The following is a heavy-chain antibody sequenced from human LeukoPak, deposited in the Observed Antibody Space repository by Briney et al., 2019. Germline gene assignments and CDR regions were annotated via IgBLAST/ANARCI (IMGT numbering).Heavy chain of an antibody. D-gene: IGHD6-19*01. Sequence: SETLSLTCAVYRGSVSGYYWSWIRQSPGKGLEWIGEISHTGRSKNNPSLKSRVTISVDTSKNQFSLKLSSVTAADTAVYYCAREYTLYRSGWFLDYWGQGTVVTVSS. CDR3: AREYTLYRSGWFLDY. CDR2: ISHTGRS. V-gene: IGHV4-34*01. CDR1: RGSVSGYY. J-gene: IGHJ4*02.